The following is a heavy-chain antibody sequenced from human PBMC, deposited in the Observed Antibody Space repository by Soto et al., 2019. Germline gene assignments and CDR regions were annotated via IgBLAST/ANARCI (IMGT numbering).Heavy chain of an antibody. CDR3: VKGGASYTSCWYAN. CDR2: IKDSGDDT. CDR1: GFSFSNYA. V-gene: IGHV3-23*01. J-gene: IGHJ4*01. Sequence: VELLESGGGLVQPGGSLTLSCTASGFSFSNYAMHWVRQAPGKGLEWVSTIKDSGDDTYYLASVRGRFIISRDYSSNTLYLQRTSMRAEDTALYHCVKGGASYTSCWYANWDHGILVTVSS. D-gene: IGHD6-13*01.